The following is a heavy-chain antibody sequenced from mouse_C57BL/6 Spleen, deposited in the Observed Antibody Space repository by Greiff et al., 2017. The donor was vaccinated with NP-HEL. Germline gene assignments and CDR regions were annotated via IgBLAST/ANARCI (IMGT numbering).Heavy chain of an antibody. J-gene: IGHJ4*01. Sequence: VQRVESGPGLVAPSQSLSITCTVSGFPLTSYGVDWVRQSPGKGLEWLGVIWGVGSTNYNSALKSRLSISKDNSKSQVFLKINSLQTDDTAMYSCARSAYGGAMDYWGKGTSVTVAS. CDR1: GFPLTSYG. D-gene: IGHD6-5*01. CDR3: ARSAYGGAMDY. V-gene: IGHV2-6*01. CDR2: IWGVGST.